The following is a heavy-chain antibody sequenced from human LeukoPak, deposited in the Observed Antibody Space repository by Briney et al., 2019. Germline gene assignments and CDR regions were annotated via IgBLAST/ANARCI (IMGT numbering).Heavy chain of an antibody. D-gene: IGHD3-9*01. Sequence: SETLSLTCTVSGGSISSGDYYWSWIRQHPGKGLEWIGYIYYSGSTYYNPSLKSRVTISVDTSKNQFSLKLSSVTAADTAVYYCASSTPRLTGYDYWGQGTLVTVSS. V-gene: IGHV4-31*03. CDR2: IYYSGST. J-gene: IGHJ4*02. CDR3: ASSTPRLTGYDY. CDR1: GGSISSGDYY.